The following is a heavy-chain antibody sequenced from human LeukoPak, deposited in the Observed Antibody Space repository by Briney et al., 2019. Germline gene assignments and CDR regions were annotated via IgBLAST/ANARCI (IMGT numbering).Heavy chain of an antibody. CDR2: IYYSGST. Sequence: PSETLSLTCTVSGGSISSYYWSWIRQPPGKGLEWIGYIYYSGSTNYNPSLKSRVTISVDTSKNQFSLKLSSVTAADTVVYYCARSQYSSGWTPWYFDLWGRGTLVTVSS. CDR3: ARSQYSSGWTPWYFDL. D-gene: IGHD6-19*01. J-gene: IGHJ2*01. V-gene: IGHV4-59*08. CDR1: GGSISSYY.